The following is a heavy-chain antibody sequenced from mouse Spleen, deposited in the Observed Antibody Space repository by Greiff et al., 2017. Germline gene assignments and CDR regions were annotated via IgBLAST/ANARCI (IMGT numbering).Heavy chain of an antibody. CDR3: AGYYGSSPFAY. CDR2: IYPRSGNT. Sequence: VKLVESGAELARPGASVKLSCKASGYTFTSYGISWVKQRTGQGLEWIGEIYPRSGNTYYNEKFKGKATLTADKSSSTAYMELRSLTSEDSAVYFCAGYYGSSPFAYWGQGTLVTVSA. D-gene: IGHD1-1*01. V-gene: IGHV1-81*01. CDR1: GYTFTSYG. J-gene: IGHJ3*01.